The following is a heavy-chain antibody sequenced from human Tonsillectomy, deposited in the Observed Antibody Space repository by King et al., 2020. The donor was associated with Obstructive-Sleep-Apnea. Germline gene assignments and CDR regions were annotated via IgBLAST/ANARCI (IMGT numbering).Heavy chain of an antibody. CDR2: ISSGGTTI. Sequence: VQLVESGGGLVQPGGSLRLSCAASGFTFISYSLNWVRQAPGKGLEWLSYISSGGTTIYYADSVQGRFPISRDNAQNTLSLQIKSLSAEDTAVYFFAREGGYYDSSGYAPIFDYWGQGTLVTASS. CDR3: AREGGYYDSSGYAPIFDY. D-gene: IGHD3-22*01. CDR1: GFTFISYS. J-gene: IGHJ4*02. V-gene: IGHV3-48*03.